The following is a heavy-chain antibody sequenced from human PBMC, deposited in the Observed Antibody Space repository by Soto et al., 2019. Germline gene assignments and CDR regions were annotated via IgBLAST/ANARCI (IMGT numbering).Heavy chain of an antibody. CDR2: IKQDGSEK. D-gene: IGHD2-15*01. CDR1: GFTFSSYW. V-gene: IGHV3-7*01. Sequence: EVQLVASGGGLVQPGGSLRLSCAASGFTFSSYWMTWVRQAPGKGLEWVANIKQDGSEKYCVDSVKGRFTISRDNAKNSLYLQMNSLRAEDTAVYYCARHYCSGGTCLFGPWGQGTLVPVSS. CDR3: ARHYCSGGTCLFGP. J-gene: IGHJ5*02.